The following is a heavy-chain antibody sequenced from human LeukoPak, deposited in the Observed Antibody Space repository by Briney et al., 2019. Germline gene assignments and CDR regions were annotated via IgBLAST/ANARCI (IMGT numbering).Heavy chain of an antibody. CDR1: GYTFTSYD. Sequence: VASVKVSCKASGYTFTSYDINWVRQATGQGLEWMGWMNPTSGNTGYAQKFQGRVTMTRDTSISTAYMELSSLRSEDTAVYYCAKIPYNWNDFRHFYYMDLWGKGTTVTVSS. CDR3: AKIPYNWNDFRHFYYMDL. D-gene: IGHD1-20*01. J-gene: IGHJ6*03. V-gene: IGHV1-8*01. CDR2: MNPTSGNT.